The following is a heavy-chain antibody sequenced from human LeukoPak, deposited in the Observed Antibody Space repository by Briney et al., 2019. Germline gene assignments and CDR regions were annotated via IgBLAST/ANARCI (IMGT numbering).Heavy chain of an antibody. CDR1: GFAFNNFA. Sequence: GRSLRLSCVASGFAFNNFAMHWVRQAPGKGLEWVAVVSYEGTIKYYTDSARGRFTISRDNSNNIISLQMNNLTTEDTAAYYCAREKFDSWGQGTLVTVSP. J-gene: IGHJ5*01. CDR2: VSYEGTIK. CDR3: AREKFDS. V-gene: IGHV3-30*14.